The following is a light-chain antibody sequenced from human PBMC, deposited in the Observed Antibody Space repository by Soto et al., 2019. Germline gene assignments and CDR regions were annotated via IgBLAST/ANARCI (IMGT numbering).Light chain of an antibody. CDR2: EVS. CDR1: SSDGGGYNY. J-gene: IGLJ2*01. CDR3: SSYAGANSVV. V-gene: IGLV2-8*01. Sequence: QSALTQPPSASGSPGQSVTISCTGMSSDGGGYNYVSWYQQHPGKAPKLMIYEVSKRPSGVPDRFSGSKSGNTASLTVSGLQAEDEADYYCSSYAGANSVVFGGGTKLTVL.